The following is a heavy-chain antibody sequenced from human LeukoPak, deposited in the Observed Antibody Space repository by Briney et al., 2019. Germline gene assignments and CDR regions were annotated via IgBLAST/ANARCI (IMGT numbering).Heavy chain of an antibody. V-gene: IGHV3-30*02. J-gene: IGHJ4*02. Sequence: GGSLRLSCAASGFTFSSYGMHWVRQAPGKGLEWVAFIRYDGSNKYYADSVKGRFTISRDNSKNTLYLQMNSLRAEDTAVYYCARTRRGIAARRGGGYFDYWGRGTLVTVSS. CDR2: IRYDGSNK. D-gene: IGHD6-6*01. CDR3: ARTRRGIAARRGGGYFDY. CDR1: GFTFSSYG.